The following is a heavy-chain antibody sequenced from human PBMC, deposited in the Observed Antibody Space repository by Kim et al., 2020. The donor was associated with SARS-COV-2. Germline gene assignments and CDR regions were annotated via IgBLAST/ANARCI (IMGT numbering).Heavy chain of an antibody. CDR2: INTNTWNP. D-gene: IGHD3-10*01. J-gene: IGHJ5*02. CDR1: GYTFTRYP. CDR3: ARGYGSGRPIFGL. Sequence: ASVKVSCKASGYTFTRYPMNLVRQAPGQGLELMGLINTNTWNPTYAQGFTGRFVFSLDTSVSTAYLQISSLKADDTAVYFCARGYGSGRPIFGLWGQGTLVTVSS. V-gene: IGHV7-4-1*02.